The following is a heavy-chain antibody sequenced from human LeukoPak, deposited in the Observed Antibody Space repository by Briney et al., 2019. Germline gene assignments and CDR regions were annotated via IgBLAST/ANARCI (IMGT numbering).Heavy chain of an antibody. Sequence: GSLRLSCAASGFTFSSYAMSWVRQAPGKGLEWLGSIYQSGSTYYNPSLKSRVTISIDTSKNQFSLKLSSVTAADTAVYSCARYCSSISCSSPNAFDTWGQGTMVTVSS. D-gene: IGHD2-2*01. J-gene: IGHJ3*02. CDR1: GFTFSSYA. CDR2: IYQSGST. CDR3: ARYCSSISCSSPNAFDT. V-gene: IGHV4-38-2*01.